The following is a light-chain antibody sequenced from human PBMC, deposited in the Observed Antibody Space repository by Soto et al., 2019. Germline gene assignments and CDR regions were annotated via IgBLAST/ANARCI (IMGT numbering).Light chain of an antibody. CDR2: DVT. CDR1: GSDFGDYNY. J-gene: IGLJ1*01. V-gene: IGLV2-14*01. CDR3: SSFTRYKTDV. Sequence: QSALTQPASVSGSPGQSITISCTGTGSDFGDYNYVSWYQQLPGKAPILLIYDVTNRPSGISHRLSGSKSGNTAFLTISGLQAEDEADYYCSSFTRYKTDVFGAGTKLTVL.